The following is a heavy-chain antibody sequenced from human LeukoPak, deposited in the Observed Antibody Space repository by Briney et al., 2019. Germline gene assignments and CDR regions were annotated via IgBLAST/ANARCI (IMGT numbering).Heavy chain of an antibody. CDR3: AKGTVGRFLEWPLDY. V-gene: IGHV3-53*01. J-gene: IGHJ4*02. CDR1: GFTVSTNF. Sequence: GGSLRLSCAASGFTVSTNFMSWVRQVPGKGLEWVSVIYNSGSTHYADSVKGRFTISRDNSKNTLYLQMNSLRAEDTAVYYCAKGTVGRFLEWPLDYWGQGTLVTVSS. D-gene: IGHD3-3*01. CDR2: IYNSGST.